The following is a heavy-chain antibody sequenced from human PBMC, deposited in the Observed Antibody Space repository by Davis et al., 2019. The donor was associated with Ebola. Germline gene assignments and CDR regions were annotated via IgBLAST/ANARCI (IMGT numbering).Heavy chain of an antibody. V-gene: IGHV1-69*06. CDR1: GGTFSSYA. Sequence: AASVKVSCKASGGTFSSYAISWVRQAPGQGLEWMGGIIPIFGTANYAQKFQGRVTITADKSTSTAYMELRSLRSDDTAVYYCASDGGYSSSWYEGYYYYGMDVWGQGTTVTVSS. J-gene: IGHJ6*02. CDR3: ASDGGYSSSWYEGYYYYGMDV. D-gene: IGHD6-13*01. CDR2: IIPIFGTA.